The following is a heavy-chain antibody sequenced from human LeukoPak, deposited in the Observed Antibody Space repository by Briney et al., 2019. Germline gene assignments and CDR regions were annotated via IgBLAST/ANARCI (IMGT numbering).Heavy chain of an antibody. CDR3: ARGCSSLTCYEPFDY. V-gene: IGHV4-4*02. CDR1: GGSVITSKW. D-gene: IGHD2-2*01. CDR2: IYHSGTT. Sequence: SETLSLTCAVSGGSVITSKWWSWVRQPPGKGLEWIGEIYHSGTTHYNPSLESRVTIALQSSNNHFFLDLTSMTAADTAVYYCARGCSSLTCYEPFDYWGQGILVTVSS. J-gene: IGHJ4*02.